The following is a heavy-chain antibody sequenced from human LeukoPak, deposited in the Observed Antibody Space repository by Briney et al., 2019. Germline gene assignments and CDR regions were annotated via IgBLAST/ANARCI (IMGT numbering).Heavy chain of an antibody. V-gene: IGHV4-38-2*02. D-gene: IGHD3-22*01. CDR1: GYSISSGYY. J-gene: IGHJ3*02. Sequence: SETLSLTCTVSGYSISSGYYWGWIWQPPGKGLEWIGSIYHSGRTFYNPSLKSRVTISVDTSKNQFSLKLSSVTAADTAVYFCARGPYSYDSSGAFDIWGQGTMVTVSS. CDR2: IYHSGRT. CDR3: ARGPYSYDSSGAFDI.